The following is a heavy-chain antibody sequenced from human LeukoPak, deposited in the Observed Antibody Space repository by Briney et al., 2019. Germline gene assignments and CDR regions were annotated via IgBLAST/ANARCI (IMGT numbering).Heavy chain of an antibody. V-gene: IGHV3-23*01. D-gene: IGHD6-19*01. CDR2: ISGSGANT. CDR1: EFTFDSYA. Sequence: PGGSLRLSCAASEFTFDSYAMNWVRQAPGKGLEGVSAISGSGANTYYANSVKGRFTISRDNSKSTLFLQMDSLRAEDTAIYYCAKTSVSSGWPELFDFWGQGTLVTVSS. CDR3: AKTSVSSGWPELFDF. J-gene: IGHJ4*02.